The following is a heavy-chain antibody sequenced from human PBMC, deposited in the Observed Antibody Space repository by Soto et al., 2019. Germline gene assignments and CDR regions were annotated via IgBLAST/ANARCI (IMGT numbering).Heavy chain of an antibody. V-gene: IGHV3-30*18. Sequence: QVQLVESGGGVVQPGTSLRLSCAASGFPFSNYGMHWVRQTPGKGLEWVARILYEGSNKYYADSVKGRFTISRDNSKNTLYLKVSSLRAEDTAVYYCAKSRDDYNLYFYYGMAVWVQGTSVTVSS. CDR3: AKSRDDYNLYFYYGMAV. CDR1: GFPFSNYG. D-gene: IGHD4-4*01. J-gene: IGHJ6*02. CDR2: ILYEGSNK.